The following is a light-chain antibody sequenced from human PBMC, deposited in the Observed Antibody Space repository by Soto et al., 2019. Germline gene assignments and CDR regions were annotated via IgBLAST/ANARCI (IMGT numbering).Light chain of an antibody. CDR3: QSFDSSRSGYA. CDR1: SSNIGAGFD. J-gene: IGLJ1*01. CDR2: GNT. V-gene: IGLV1-40*01. Sequence: QSALTQPPSVSGAPGQRVTISCTGSSSNIGAGFDVHWYQQLPGEAPKLLIYGNTNRPSGVPDRFSGSKSGTSASLAITGLQVEDAADYYCQSFDSSRSGYAFGTGTKVTVL.